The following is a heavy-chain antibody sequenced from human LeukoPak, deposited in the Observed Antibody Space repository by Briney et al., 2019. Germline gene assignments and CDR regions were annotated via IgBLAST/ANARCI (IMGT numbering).Heavy chain of an antibody. CDR2: ISAYNGNT. Sequence: ASVKVSCKASGYTFTSYGISWVRQAPGQGLEWMGWISAYNGNTNYAQKLQGRVTMTTDTSTSTAYMELRSLRSDDTAVYYCAREERSIFGVVTRPIDYWGQGTLVTVSS. CDR1: GYTFTSYG. D-gene: IGHD3-3*01. CDR3: AREERSIFGVVTRPIDY. J-gene: IGHJ4*02. V-gene: IGHV1-18*01.